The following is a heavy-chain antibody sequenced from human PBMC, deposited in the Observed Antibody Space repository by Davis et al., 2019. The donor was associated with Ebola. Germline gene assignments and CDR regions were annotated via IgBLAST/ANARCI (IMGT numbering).Heavy chain of an antibody. V-gene: IGHV4-39*01. CDR3: ARFPEYPASGGMDV. J-gene: IGHJ6*02. CDR1: GGSISSSSYY. CDR2: IYYSGST. Sequence: MPSETLSLTCTVSGGSISSSSYYWGWIRQPPGKGLEWIGSIYYSGSTYYNPSLKSRVTISVDTSKNQFSLKLSSVTAADTAVYYCARFPEYPASGGMDVWGQGTTVTVSS. D-gene: IGHD1-14*01.